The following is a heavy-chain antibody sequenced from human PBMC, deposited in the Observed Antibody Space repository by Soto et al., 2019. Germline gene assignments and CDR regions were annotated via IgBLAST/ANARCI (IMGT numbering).Heavy chain of an antibody. V-gene: IGHV3-30-3*01. CDR3: AGGGGGTTNRGYFDY. CDR1: GFTFSSYV. J-gene: IGHJ4*02. CDR2: ISYDGSNK. Sequence: QVQLVESGGGVVQPGRSLRLSCAASGFTFSSYVMHWVRQAPGKGLEWVAVISYDGSNKYYADSVKGRFTISRDNSKNTLYLQMDSLKAEDTAVYYCAGGGGGTTNRGYFDYWGQGTLVTVSS. D-gene: IGHD2-8*01.